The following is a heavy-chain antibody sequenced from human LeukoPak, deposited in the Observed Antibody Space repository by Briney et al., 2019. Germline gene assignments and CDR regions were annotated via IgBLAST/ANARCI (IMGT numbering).Heavy chain of an antibody. CDR3: ARRSSKRSNWYFDL. CDR1: GGSFSGYY. CDR2: INHSGST. J-gene: IGHJ2*01. Sequence: PSETLSLTCAVYGGSFSGYYLSWIRQPPGKGLEWIGEINHSGSTNYNPSLKSRVTISVDTSKNQFSLKLSSVTAADTAVYYCARRSSKRSNWYFDLWGHGTLVTVSS. D-gene: IGHD5-24*01. V-gene: IGHV4-34*01.